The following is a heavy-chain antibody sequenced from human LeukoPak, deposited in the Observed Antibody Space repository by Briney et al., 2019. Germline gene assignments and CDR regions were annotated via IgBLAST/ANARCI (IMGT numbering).Heavy chain of an antibody. J-gene: IGHJ5*02. CDR2: IYPADSDT. D-gene: IGHD4-23*01. CDR1: GSRFSANW. V-gene: IGHV5-51*01. Sequence: PGASLQISCQAFGSRFSANWIGWVRQLPGKGLEWMGIIYPADSDTYYSPSFQGQVTISADKSISTTYLQWSSLKASDSAMYYCARGVTRYNWFDPWGQGTLVTVSS. CDR3: ARGVTRYNWFDP.